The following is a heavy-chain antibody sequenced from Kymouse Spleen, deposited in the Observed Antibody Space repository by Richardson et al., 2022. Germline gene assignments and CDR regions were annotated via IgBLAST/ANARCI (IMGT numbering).Heavy chain of an antibody. J-gene: IGHJ2*01. Sequence: EVQLVESGGGLVQPGGSLRLSCAASGFTFSSYDMHWVRQATGKGLEWVSAIGTAGDTYYPGSVKGRFTISRENAKNSLYLQMNSLRAGDTAVYYCAREGYYDILTGGGYFDLWGRGTLVTVSS. V-gene: IGHV3-13*01. D-gene: IGHD3-9*01. CDR1: GFTFSSYD. CDR3: AREGYYDILTGGGYFDL. CDR2: IGTAGDT.